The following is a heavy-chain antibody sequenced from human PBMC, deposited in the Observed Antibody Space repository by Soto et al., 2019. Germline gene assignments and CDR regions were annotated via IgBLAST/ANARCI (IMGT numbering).Heavy chain of an antibody. J-gene: IGHJ6*02. CDR3: ARDVPFPDV. V-gene: IGHV3-48*03. CDR2: ISSSGSTI. Sequence: HPGGSLRLSCAASGFTFSSYEMNWVRQAPGKGLEWVSYISSSGSTIYYADSVRGRFTISRDNAKNSLYLQMNSLRAEDTAVYYCARDVPFPDVWGQGTTVTVSS. CDR1: GFTFSSYE.